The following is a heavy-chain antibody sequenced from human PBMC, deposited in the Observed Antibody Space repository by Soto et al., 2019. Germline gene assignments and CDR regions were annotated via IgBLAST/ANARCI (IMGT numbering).Heavy chain of an antibody. CDR2: INHSGST. D-gene: IGHD4-4*01. Sequence: SETLSLTCAVYGGSFSGYYWSWIRQPPGKGLEWIGEINHSGSTNYNPSLKSRVTISVDTSKNQFSLKLSSVTAADTAVYYCARAHYSNYWFDPWGQGTLVT. CDR3: ARAHYSNYWFDP. CDR1: GGSFSGYY. V-gene: IGHV4-34*01. J-gene: IGHJ5*02.